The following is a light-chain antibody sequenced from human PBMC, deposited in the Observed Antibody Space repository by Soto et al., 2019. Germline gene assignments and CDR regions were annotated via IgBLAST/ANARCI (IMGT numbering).Light chain of an antibody. CDR3: CSYADSTTVV. Sequence: QSALTQPASVSGSPGQSITISCTGSGRSYNLVSWFQQSPGKAPNLIIYEDNKRPSGVSNRFSGSKSGNTASLTISGLQPEDEADYYCCSYADSTTVVFGGGTKVTVL. V-gene: IGLV2-23*01. J-gene: IGLJ3*02. CDR2: EDN. CDR1: GRSYNL.